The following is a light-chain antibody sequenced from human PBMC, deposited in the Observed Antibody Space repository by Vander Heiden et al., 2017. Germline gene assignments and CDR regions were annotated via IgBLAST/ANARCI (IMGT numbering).Light chain of an antibody. V-gene: IGKV1-39*01. CDR1: QGISNY. Sequence: DIQMTQSPSSLSASVGDGVTITCRASQGISNYLNWYQQKPGKGPELLIYTASTLKSGVPSRFRGSGSGTDFTLSISSLQPTDFATYYCQQTYSTPPTFGHGTKVEIK. J-gene: IGKJ1*01. CDR3: QQTYSTPPT. CDR2: TAS.